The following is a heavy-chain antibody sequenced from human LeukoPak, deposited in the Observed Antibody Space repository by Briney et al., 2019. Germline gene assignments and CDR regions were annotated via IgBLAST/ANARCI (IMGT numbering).Heavy chain of an antibody. J-gene: IGHJ5*02. V-gene: IGHV3-23*01. Sequence: PGRSLRLSCAASGFTFSSYAMSWVRQAPGKGLEWVSAISGSGGSTYYADSVKGRFTISRDNSKNTLYLQMNSLRAEDTAVYYCAPSPLDIVVVPAAIVPWGQGTLVTVSS. CDR1: GFTFSSYA. CDR2: ISGSGGST. D-gene: IGHD2-2*01. CDR3: APSPLDIVVVPAAIVP.